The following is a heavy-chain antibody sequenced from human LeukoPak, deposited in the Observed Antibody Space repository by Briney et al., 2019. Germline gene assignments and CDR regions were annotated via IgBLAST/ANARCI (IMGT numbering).Heavy chain of an antibody. CDR2: ISYDGSNK. J-gene: IGHJ4*02. Sequence: GGSLRLSCAASGFTFSSHAMHWVRHAPGKGLEWVAVISYDGSNKYYADSVKGRFTISRDNSKNTLYLQMNSLRAEDTAVYFCASGCHIVVVTAIRLFDYWGQGTLVTVSS. CDR3: ASGCHIVVVTAIRLFDY. CDR1: GFTFSSHA. V-gene: IGHV3-30*04. D-gene: IGHD2-21*02.